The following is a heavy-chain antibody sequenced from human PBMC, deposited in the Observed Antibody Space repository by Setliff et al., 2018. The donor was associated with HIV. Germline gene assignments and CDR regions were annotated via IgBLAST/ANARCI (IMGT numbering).Heavy chain of an antibody. CDR2: IGGHGSII. CDR1: GLIFSSYE. D-gene: IGHD3-10*01. V-gene: IGHV3-48*03. Sequence: GESLKIYCAASGLIFSSYEMNWVRQAPGKGLEWISFIGGHGSIIHYADSVQGRFTVSRDNANNLLFLQMNNLRDEDTAVYYCASFYGDYGYWGHGTQVTVSS. J-gene: IGHJ4*01. CDR3: ASFYGDYGY.